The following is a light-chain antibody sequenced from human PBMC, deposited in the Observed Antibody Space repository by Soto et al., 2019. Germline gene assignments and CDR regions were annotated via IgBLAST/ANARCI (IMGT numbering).Light chain of an antibody. CDR1: TSDVGGYDL. CDR2: EVF. V-gene: IGLV2-23*02. J-gene: IGLJ3*02. Sequence: QSPLTHPASVSGSAGQSITIPCPGPTSDVGGYDLVSWYEQHPGKAPKLMIYEVFKWPSGVSARFSGSKSGNTASLTISGLQAEDEADYYCCSFAGATWVFGGGTKVTVL. CDR3: CSFAGATWV.